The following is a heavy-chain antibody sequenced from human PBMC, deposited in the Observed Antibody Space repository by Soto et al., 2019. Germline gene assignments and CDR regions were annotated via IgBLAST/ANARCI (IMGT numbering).Heavy chain of an antibody. V-gene: IGHV1-8*02. CDR1: GYDFTAYD. Sequence: ASVKVSCKASGYDFTAYDINWVRQTSGQGLEWMGWMNPINGATGSARRFQGRVSMTRNTATATAYLELTSLRSDDSAVYFCGRGPSPRAPAGGTPYYYAMDVWGQGTTVTV. D-gene: IGHD2-2*01. J-gene: IGHJ6*02. CDR3: GRGPSPRAPAGGTPYYYAMDV. CDR2: MNPINGAT.